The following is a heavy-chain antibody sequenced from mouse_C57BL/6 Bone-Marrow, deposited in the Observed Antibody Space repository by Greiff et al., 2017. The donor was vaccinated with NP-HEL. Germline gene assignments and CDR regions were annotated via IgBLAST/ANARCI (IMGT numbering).Heavy chain of an antibody. J-gene: IGHJ4*01. CDR1: GFSLTSYG. CDR3: ARNYYGSSYFYYAMDY. CDR2: IWSGGST. V-gene: IGHV2-2*01. D-gene: IGHD1-1*01. Sequence: QVQLKESGPGLVQPSQSLSITCTVSGFSLTSYGVHWVRQSPGKGLEWLGVIWSGGSTDYNAAFISRLSISKDNSKSQVFFKMNSLQADDTAIYYCARNYYGSSYFYYAMDYWGQGTSVTVSS.